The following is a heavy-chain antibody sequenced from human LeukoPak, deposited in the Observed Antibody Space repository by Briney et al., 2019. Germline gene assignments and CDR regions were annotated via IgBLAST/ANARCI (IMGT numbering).Heavy chain of an antibody. Sequence: GGSLRLSCAASGFTFSSYGMSWVRQAPGKGLEWVSAISGNGGDTFHADSVKGRFTNSRDNSKNTLYLQMSSLRAEDTAVYYCAHHGGGTIRLGAFDIWGQGTMVTVSS. CDR1: GFTFSSYG. V-gene: IGHV3-23*01. J-gene: IGHJ3*02. CDR2: ISGNGGDT. D-gene: IGHD3-3*01. CDR3: AHHGGGTIRLGAFDI.